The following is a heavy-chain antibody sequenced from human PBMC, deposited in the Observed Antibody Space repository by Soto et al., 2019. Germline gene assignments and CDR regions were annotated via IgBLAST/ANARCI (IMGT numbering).Heavy chain of an antibody. Sequence: QVQLQESGPGLVKPSQTLSLTCTVSGGSISSGGYYWSWIRQHPGKGLEWIGYIYYSGITYYNPSLKSRVTISVDTSKNQFSLKLSSVTAADTAVYYCARSQRDGVVVVAATPPPFDYWGQGTLVTVSS. CDR3: ARSQRDGVVVVAATPPPFDY. V-gene: IGHV4-31*03. J-gene: IGHJ4*02. CDR2: IYYSGIT. D-gene: IGHD2-15*01. CDR1: GGSISSGGYY.